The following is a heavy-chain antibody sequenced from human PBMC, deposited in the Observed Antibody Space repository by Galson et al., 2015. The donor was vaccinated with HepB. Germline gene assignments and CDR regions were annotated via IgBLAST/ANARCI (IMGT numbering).Heavy chain of an antibody. Sequence: ETLSLTCTVSGGSISSSSYYWGWIRQPPGKGLEWIGSIYYSGSTYYNPSLKSRVTISVDTSKNQFSLKLSSVTAADTAVYYCARRRGKYYYGSGSPVYNWFDPWGQGTLVTVSS. V-gene: IGHV4-39*01. CDR1: GGSISSSSYY. CDR3: ARRRGKYYYGSGSPVYNWFDP. J-gene: IGHJ5*02. CDR2: IYYSGST. D-gene: IGHD3-10*01.